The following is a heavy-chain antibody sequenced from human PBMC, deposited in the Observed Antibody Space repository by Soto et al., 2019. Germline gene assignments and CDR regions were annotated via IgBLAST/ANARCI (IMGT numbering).Heavy chain of an antibody. CDR2: ISGSGGST. CDR3: AKDRSGDGYKN. D-gene: IGHD5-12*01. J-gene: IGHJ4*02. Sequence: GGSLRLSCAASGFTFSSYAMIWVRQAPGKGLEWVSAISGSGGSTYYADSVKGRFTISRDNSKNTLYLQMNSLRAEDTAVYYCAKDRSGDGYKNWGQGTLVTVSS. CDR1: GFTFSSYA. V-gene: IGHV3-23*01.